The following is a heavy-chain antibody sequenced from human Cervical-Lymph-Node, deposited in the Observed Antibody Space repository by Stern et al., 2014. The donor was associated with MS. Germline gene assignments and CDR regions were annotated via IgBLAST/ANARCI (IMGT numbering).Heavy chain of an antibody. CDR2: ISSSSSYT. CDR3: ARDLDYYDSSGYLDY. D-gene: IGHD3-22*01. V-gene: IGHV3-11*06. J-gene: IGHJ4*02. Sequence: VQLVESGGGLVKPGGSLRLSCAASGFTFSDYYMSWIRQAPGKGLEWVSYISSSSSYTNYADSVKGRFTISRDNAKNSLYLQMNSLRAEDTAVYYCARDLDYYDSSGYLDYWGQGTLVTVSS. CDR1: GFTFSDYY.